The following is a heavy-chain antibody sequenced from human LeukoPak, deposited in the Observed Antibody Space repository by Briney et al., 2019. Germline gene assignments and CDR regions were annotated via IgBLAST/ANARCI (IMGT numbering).Heavy chain of an antibody. J-gene: IGHJ5*02. CDR1: GGSISSYY. V-gene: IGHV4-59*01. D-gene: IGHD3-10*01. CDR3: AGHESYYYGSGPGAQRPAVWFDP. Sequence: PSETLSLTCTVSGGSISSYYWSWIRQPPGKGLEWIGYIYYSGSTNYNPSLKSRVTISVDTSKNQFSLKLSSVTAADTAVYYCAGHESYYYGSGPGAQRPAVWFDPWGQGTLVTVSS. CDR2: IYYSGST.